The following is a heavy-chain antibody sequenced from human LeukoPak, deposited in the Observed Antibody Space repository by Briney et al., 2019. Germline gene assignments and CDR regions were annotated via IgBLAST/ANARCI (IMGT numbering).Heavy chain of an antibody. V-gene: IGHV3-30*03. CDR3: AAVVPGASTGHYYGIDV. CDR2: INYHGGGK. D-gene: IGHD3-22*01. J-gene: IGHJ6*02. CDR1: GFSFGNYG. Sequence: PGGSLRLSCAASGFSFGNYGVHWVRQAPGKGLEWVAVINYHGGGKFYADSVKGRFTISRDNSKNTQYLEMNSLRVEDTALYYCAAVVPGASTGHYYGIDVWGQGTTVTVSS.